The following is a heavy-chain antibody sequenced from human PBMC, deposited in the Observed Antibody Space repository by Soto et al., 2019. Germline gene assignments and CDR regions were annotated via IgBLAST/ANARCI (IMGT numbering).Heavy chain of an antibody. CDR1: GFTLSTYG. CDR3: ARDPGGSGWALDF. CDR2: LWYDGSDK. V-gene: IGHV3-33*01. D-gene: IGHD6-19*01. J-gene: IGHJ4*02. Sequence: QVQLVESGGGVVQPGRSLRLSCTVSGFTLSTYGMHWVRQAPGEGLEWVAMLWYDGSDKNYGDSVKGRFTISGDDATNTLYLELDSLRAEDTAVYYCARDPGGSGWALDFWGQGTLVTVSS.